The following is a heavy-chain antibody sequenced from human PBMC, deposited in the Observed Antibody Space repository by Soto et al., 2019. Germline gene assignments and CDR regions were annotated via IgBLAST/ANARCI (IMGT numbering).Heavy chain of an antibody. CDR1: GYTFTSYD. V-gene: IGHV1-8*01. Sequence: QVQLVQSGAEVKKPGASVKVSCKASGYTFTSYDINWVRQATGQGLEWMGWMNPNSGNTGYAQKSQXXGTMTRNTSISTAYMEVSRLRSEDTAVYYCARERAGRANDYWGQGTLVTVSS. J-gene: IGHJ4*02. CDR3: ARERAGRANDY. D-gene: IGHD6-19*01. CDR2: MNPNSGNT.